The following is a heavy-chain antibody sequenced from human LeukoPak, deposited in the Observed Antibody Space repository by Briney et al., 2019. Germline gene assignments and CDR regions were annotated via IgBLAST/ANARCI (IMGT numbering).Heavy chain of an antibody. D-gene: IGHD1-26*01. CDR2: VNPNSGGT. J-gene: IGHJ4*02. Sequence: ASVKVSCKASGYTFTGYYMHWVRQAPGQGLEWMGRVNPNSGGTNYAQKFQGRVTMTRDTSISTAYMELSRLRSDDTAVYYCARGGSYYDYFDYWGQGTLVTVSS. CDR1: GYTFTGYY. CDR3: ARGGSYYDYFDY. V-gene: IGHV1-2*06.